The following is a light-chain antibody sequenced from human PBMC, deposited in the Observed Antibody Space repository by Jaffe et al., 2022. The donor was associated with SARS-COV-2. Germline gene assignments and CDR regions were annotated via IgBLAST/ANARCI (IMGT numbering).Light chain of an antibody. CDR3: AAWDDSMNGPKYV. V-gene: IGLV1-44*01. CDR1: SSNLGTNS. J-gene: IGLJ1*01. Sequence: QSVLTQPPSASVTPGQRVTISCSGSSSNLGTNSVNWYQQLPGTAPKLLIYSDNQRPSGVPDRFSGSKSGTSASLAISGLQSEDEADYYCAAWDDSMNGPKYVFGTGTKVTVL. CDR2: SDN.